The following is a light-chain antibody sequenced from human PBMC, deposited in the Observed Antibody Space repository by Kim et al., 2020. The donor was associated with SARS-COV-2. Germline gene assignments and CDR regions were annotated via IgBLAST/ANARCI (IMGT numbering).Light chain of an antibody. J-gene: IGKJ4*01. CDR2: ATS. Sequence: DIQMTQSPSAMSASVGDRATITCRASQGISNHLAWFQLKPGKVPKRLIYATSSLQSGVPSRFSGSGSGTEFTLTISSLQAEDSATYCCLQHDSYPLTFGGGTKVDIK. V-gene: IGKV1-17*03. CDR3: LQHDSYPLT. CDR1: QGISNH.